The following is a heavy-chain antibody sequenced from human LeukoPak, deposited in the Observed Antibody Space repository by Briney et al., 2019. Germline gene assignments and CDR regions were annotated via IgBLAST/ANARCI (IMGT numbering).Heavy chain of an antibody. CDR1: GFTFSSNS. CDR2: ISSSSSYI. CDR3: ATQSGKPTQNYYMDV. D-gene: IGHD1-14*01. Sequence: GESLRLSCAASGFTFSSNSMNWVRQAPGKGLEWVSSISSSSSYIYYADSVKGRFTISRDNAKNSLYLQMNSLRAEDTAVYYCATQSGKPTQNYYMDVWGKGTTVTVSS. V-gene: IGHV3-21*01. J-gene: IGHJ6*03.